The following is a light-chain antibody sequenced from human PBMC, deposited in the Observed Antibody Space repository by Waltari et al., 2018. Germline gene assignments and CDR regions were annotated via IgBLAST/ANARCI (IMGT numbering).Light chain of an antibody. CDR3: ASWADSLNGPV. CDR1: SPNIGHKS. J-gene: IGLJ3*02. V-gene: IGLV1-44*01. CDR2: NND. Sequence: QSVVTQPPSASGTPGQTVTISCSGSSPNIGHKSVSLYQQLPGTAPKLLIFNNDQRPSGVPDRFSGSKSGTSASLAIRGLQSEDEADYYCASWADSLNGPVFGGGTKLTVL.